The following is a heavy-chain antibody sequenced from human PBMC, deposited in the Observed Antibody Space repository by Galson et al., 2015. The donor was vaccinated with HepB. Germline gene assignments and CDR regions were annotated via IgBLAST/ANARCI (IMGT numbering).Heavy chain of an antibody. D-gene: IGHD2-15*01. J-gene: IGHJ2*01. CDR2: IWYDGSNK. V-gene: IGHV3-33*08. CDR1: GFTFSSYG. Sequence: SLRLSCAASGFTFSSYGMHWVRQAPGKGLEWVAVIWYDGSNKYYADSVKGRFTISRDNSKNTLYLQMNSLRAEDTAVYYCVRDRGYCSGGSCYIYWYSDLWGRGALVTVSS. CDR3: VRDRGYCSGGSCYIYWYSDL.